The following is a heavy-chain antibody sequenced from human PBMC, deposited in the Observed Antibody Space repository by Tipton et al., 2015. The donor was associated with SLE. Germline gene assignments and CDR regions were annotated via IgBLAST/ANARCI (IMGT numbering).Heavy chain of an antibody. D-gene: IGHD2-2*01. CDR3: ARPALHESCVSTSSYSGESFAS. CDR2: ISSNGGST. Sequence: SLRLSCAASGITLRTYAMHWVRQVPGKGLEYDSGISSNGGSTDYAKSVKGRFTITRDNSKNTLYLQMGSLRSEELVVYYCARPALHESCVSTSSYSGESFASWVQGSLVAVS. V-gene: IGHV3-64*01. CDR1: GITLRTYA. J-gene: IGHJ1*01.